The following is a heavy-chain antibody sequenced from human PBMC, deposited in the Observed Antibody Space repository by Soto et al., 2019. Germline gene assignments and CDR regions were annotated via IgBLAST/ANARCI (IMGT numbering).Heavy chain of an antibody. CDR3: ARGRQQLVRGYLEL. CDR1: GFILSSHG. D-gene: IGHD6-13*01. V-gene: IGHV3-33*01. J-gene: IGHJ4*02. CDR2: IWFDGSNI. Sequence: QVQLVESGGGVVQPGRSLRLSCAASGFILSSHGMHWVRQIPGKGLEWVAIIWFDGSNIGYADSVKGRFTISRDISKNTLYLQMSSLRVEDTAVYYCARGRQQLVRGYLELWGQGTLVTVSS.